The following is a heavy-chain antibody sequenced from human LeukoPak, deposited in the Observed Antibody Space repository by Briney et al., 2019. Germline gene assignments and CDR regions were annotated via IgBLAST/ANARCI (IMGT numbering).Heavy chain of an antibody. CDR3: ARERYCSGGSCYHFDY. CDR2: INHSGST. D-gene: IGHD2-15*01. V-gene: IGHV4-34*09. Sequence: SETLSLTCAVYGGSFSGYYWSWIRQPPGKGLEWIGEINHSGSTYYNPSLKSRVTISVDTSKNQFSLKLSSVTAADTAVYYCARERYCSGGSCYHFDYWGQGTLVTVSS. J-gene: IGHJ4*02. CDR1: GGSFSGYY.